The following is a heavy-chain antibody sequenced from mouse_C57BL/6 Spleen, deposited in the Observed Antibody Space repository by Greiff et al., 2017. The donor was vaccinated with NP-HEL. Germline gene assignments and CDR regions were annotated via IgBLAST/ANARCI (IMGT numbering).Heavy chain of an antibody. Sequence: EVKLVESGGGLVKPGGSLKLSCAASGFTFSDYGMHWVRQAPEKGLGWVAYISSGSSTIYYADTVKGRFTISRDNAKNTLFLQMTSLRSEDTAMYYCARATFSTMIMTRYAMDYWGQGTSVTVSS. J-gene: IGHJ4*01. CDR1: GFTFSDYG. CDR3: ARATFSTMIMTRYAMDY. V-gene: IGHV5-17*01. D-gene: IGHD2-4*01. CDR2: ISSGSSTI.